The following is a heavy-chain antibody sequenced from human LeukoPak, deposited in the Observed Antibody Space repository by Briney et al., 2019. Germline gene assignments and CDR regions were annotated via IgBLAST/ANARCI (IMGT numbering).Heavy chain of an antibody. CDR3: ARDGGKGYEIDY. J-gene: IGHJ4*02. V-gene: IGHV3-48*01. CDR1: GFPFSNNP. D-gene: IGHD2-2*01. Sequence: PGGSLRLSCVVSGFPFSNNPMNWVRQAPGKGLEWVSYISTAITTTYYAESVKGRFTISRDNAKNSLYLQMKSLRVEDTAVYYCARDGGKGYEIDYWGQGTLVTVSS. CDR2: ISTAITTT.